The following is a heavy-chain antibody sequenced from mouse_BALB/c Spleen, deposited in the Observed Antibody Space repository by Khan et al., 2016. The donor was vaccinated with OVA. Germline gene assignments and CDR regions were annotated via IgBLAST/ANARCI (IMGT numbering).Heavy chain of an antibody. CDR2: ISPGSGDT. J-gene: IGHJ3*01. Sequence: QVRLQQSGAELARPGASVKLSCKASGYTFTDYYKNWVKLRTGQGLEWIGEISPGSGDTYYNERFKGKATLTADKSSSTAYMQLSSLTSEASAVYFCARRNYFGYTFAYWGQGTLVTVSA. CDR3: ARRNYFGYTFAY. V-gene: IGHV1-77*01. CDR1: GYTFTDYY. D-gene: IGHD1-2*01.